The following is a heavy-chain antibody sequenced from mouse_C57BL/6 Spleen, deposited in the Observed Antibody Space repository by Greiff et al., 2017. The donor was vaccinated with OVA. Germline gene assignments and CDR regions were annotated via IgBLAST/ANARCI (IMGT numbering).Heavy chain of an antibody. CDR1: GFTFSSYA. D-gene: IGHD1-1*01. CDR2: ISSGGDYI. Sequence: EVQVVESGEGLVKPGGSLKLSCAASGFTFSSYAMSWVRQTPEKRLEWVAYISSGGDYIYYADTVKGRFTISRDNARNTLYLQMSSLKSEDTAMYYCTRDLGDYYGSSYGYFDVWGTGTTVTVSS. CDR3: TRDLGDYYGSSYGYFDV. J-gene: IGHJ1*03. V-gene: IGHV5-9-1*02.